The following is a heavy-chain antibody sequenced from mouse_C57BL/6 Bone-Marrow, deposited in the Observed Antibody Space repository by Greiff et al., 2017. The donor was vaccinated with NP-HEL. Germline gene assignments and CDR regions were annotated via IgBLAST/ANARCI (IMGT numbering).Heavy chain of an antibody. CDR3: AREGYYSYWYFDV. CDR1: GYTFTSYG. V-gene: IGHV1-81*01. J-gene: IGHJ1*03. CDR2: IYPRSGNT. D-gene: IGHD2-3*01. Sequence: VQVVESGAELARPGASVKLSCKASGYTFTSYGISWVKQRTGQGLEWIGEIYPRSGNTYYNEKFKGKATLTADKSSSTAYMELRSLTSEDSAVYFCAREGYYSYWYFDVWGTGTTVTVSS.